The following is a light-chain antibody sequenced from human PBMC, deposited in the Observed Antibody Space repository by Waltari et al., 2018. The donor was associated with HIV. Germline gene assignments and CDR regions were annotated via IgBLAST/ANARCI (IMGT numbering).Light chain of an antibody. V-gene: IGKV1-39*01. Sequence: DIQVTQSPSSLSASVGDRVNITGRTSQTVSAYLNWYQQKPGKAPHLLIDAANILQGGVPSRFSGGGSGTVITLTISSLQPEDFASYYCQQGDDIPYTFGQGTKLEIK. CDR2: AAN. CDR3: QQGDDIPYT. J-gene: IGKJ2*01. CDR1: QTVSAY.